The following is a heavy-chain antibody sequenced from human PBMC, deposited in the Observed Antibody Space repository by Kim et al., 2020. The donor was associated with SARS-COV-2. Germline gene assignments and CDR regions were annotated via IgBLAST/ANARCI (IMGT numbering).Heavy chain of an antibody. J-gene: IGHJ6*02. CDR2: INTNTGNP. D-gene: IGHD6-13*01. V-gene: IGHV7-4-1*02. CDR1: GYTFTSYA. CDR3: ASYSHSSWYDFVGAYYYGMDV. Sequence: ASVKVSCKASGYTFTSYAMNWVRQAPGQGLEWMGWINTNTGNPTYAQGFTGRFVFSLDTSVSTAYLQISSLKAEDTAVYYCASYSHSSWYDFVGAYYYGMDVWGQGTTVTVSS.